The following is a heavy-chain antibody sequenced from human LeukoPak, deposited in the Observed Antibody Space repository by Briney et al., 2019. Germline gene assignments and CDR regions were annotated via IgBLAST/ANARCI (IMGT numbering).Heavy chain of an antibody. CDR2: IYSGATT. CDR1: GFTLSTYY. J-gene: IGHJ2*01. CDR3: ARVGDHFHWNLDL. Sequence: GGSLRLSCAASGFTLSTYYMNWVRQAPGKGLEWVSIIYSGATTYYADSVKGRFTISRDTSKNTVPLQMNSLRADDTAVYFCARVGDHFHWNLDLWGRGTLVTVSS. D-gene: IGHD3-3*02. V-gene: IGHV3-53*01.